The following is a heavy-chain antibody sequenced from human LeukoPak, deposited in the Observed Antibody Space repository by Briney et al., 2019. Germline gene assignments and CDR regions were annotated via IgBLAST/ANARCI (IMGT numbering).Heavy chain of an antibody. J-gene: IGHJ4*02. D-gene: IGHD5-24*01. CDR3: AKDDRDGYNPNFDY. CDR1: GFTFSSYG. V-gene: IGHV3-30*18. Sequence: GGSLRLSCAASGFTFSSYGMHWVRQAPGKGLEWVAVISYDGSNKYYADSVKGRFTISRDNSKNTLYLQMNSLRAEDTAVYYCAKDDRDGYNPNFDYWGQGTLVTVSS. CDR2: ISYDGSNK.